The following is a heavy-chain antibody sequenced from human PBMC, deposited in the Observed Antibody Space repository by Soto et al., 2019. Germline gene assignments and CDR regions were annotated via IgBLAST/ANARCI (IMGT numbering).Heavy chain of an antibody. D-gene: IGHD2-21*02. CDR2: IYYSGST. J-gene: IGHJ5*02. CDR1: GGSISSGDYY. Sequence: PSETLSLTCTVSGGSISSGDYYWSWIRQPPGKGLEWIGYIYYSGSTYYNPSLKSRVTISVDTSKNQFSLKLSSVTAADTAVYYCARGYCGGDCPNNWFDPWGQGTLVTVSS. V-gene: IGHV4-30-4*01. CDR3: ARGYCGGDCPNNWFDP.